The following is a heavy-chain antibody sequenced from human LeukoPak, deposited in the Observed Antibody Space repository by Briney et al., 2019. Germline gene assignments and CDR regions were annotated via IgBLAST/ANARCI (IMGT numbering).Heavy chain of an antibody. V-gene: IGHV4-59*01. J-gene: IGHJ5*02. CDR2: IHYTGST. D-gene: IGHD5-12*01. CDR3: ARGGFRPET. CDR1: GGSITSSY. Sequence: PSETLSLTCTVSGGSITSSYWSWIRQSPGKGLEWIGYIHYTGSTNYNPSLKSRVTMSVDTSKNQVSLSLNSVTAADMAVYYCARGGFRPETWGQGTLVTVSS.